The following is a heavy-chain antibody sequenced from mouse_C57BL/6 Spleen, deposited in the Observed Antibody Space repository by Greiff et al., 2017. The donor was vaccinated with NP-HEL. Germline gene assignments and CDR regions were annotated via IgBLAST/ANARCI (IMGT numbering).Heavy chain of an antibody. CDR1: GFTFSDYG. V-gene: IGHV5-17*01. CDR2: ISSGSSTI. D-gene: IGHD1-1*01. Sequence: EVHLVESGGGLVKPGGSLKLSCAASGFTFSDYGMHWVRQAPEKGLEWVAYISSGSSTIYYADTVKGRFTISRDNAKNTLFLQMTSLRSEDTAMSYCARRHYGSSYWFAYWGQRTLVTVSA. J-gene: IGHJ3*01. CDR3: ARRHYGSSYWFAY.